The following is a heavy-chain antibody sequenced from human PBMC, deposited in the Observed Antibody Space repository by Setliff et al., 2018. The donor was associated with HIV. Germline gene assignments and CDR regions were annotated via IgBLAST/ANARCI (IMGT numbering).Heavy chain of an antibody. Sequence: PGGSLRLSCAVSGFTFSNAWMSWIRQAPGKGLEWVARLKSNAEGGTADYAAPVRRRFTISRDDSKNTLYLLMNSLKVEDTAVYYCTTLLSGVGTDVFDIWGQGTMVTVSS. V-gene: IGHV3-15*01. J-gene: IGHJ3*02. CDR2: LKSNAEGGTA. CDR1: GFTFSNAW. D-gene: IGHD2-15*01. CDR3: TTLLSGVGTDVFDI.